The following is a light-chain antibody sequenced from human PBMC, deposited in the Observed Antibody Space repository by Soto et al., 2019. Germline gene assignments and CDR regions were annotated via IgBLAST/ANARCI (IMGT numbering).Light chain of an antibody. CDR1: SSNIASNT. Sequence: QPVLTQPPSASGTPGQRVTISCSGSSSNIASNTVNLYQQLPGTAPKLLIYGQNQRPSGVPDRFSGSKSGTSASLAISGLQSEYEADYYCSVWDVGLDARVFGGGTKLTVL. CDR2: GQN. CDR3: SVWDVGLDARV. J-gene: IGLJ2*01. V-gene: IGLV1-44*01.